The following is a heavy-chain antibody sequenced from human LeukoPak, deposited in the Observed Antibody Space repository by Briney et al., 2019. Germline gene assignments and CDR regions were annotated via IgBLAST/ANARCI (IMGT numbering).Heavy chain of an antibody. V-gene: IGHV4-34*01. CDR2: INHSGST. CDR3: ARGRPYFDY. D-gene: IGHD1-1*01. J-gene: IGHJ4*02. Sequence: NPSETLSLTCAVYGGSFSGYYWSWIRQPPGKGLEWIGEINHSGSTNHNPSLKSRVTISVDTSKNQFSLKLSSVTAADTAVYYCARGRPYFDYWGQGTLVTVSS. CDR1: GGSFSGYY.